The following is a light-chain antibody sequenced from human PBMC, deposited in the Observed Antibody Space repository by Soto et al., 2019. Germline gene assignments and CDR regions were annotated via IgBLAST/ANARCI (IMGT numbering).Light chain of an antibody. J-gene: IGKJ2*02. CDR3: QQYYSPLWT. CDR2: WAS. Sequence: DIVMTQSPDSLAVSLGERATINCKSSQSVLYSSNNKNYLAWYQQNPGQPPKLLIYWASTRESGVPDRFSGSGSGTDFTLTISSLQADDVAVSYCQQYYSPLWTFGQGTKLEIK. CDR1: QSVLYSSNNKNY. V-gene: IGKV4-1*01.